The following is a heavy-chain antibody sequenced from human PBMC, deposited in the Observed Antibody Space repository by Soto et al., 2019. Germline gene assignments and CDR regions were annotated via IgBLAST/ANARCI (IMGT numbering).Heavy chain of an antibody. V-gene: IGHV3-23*01. CDR2: ISGSGGSA. D-gene: IGHD1-26*01. Sequence: EVQLLESGGGLVQPGGSLRLSCAASGFTFSSYAMSWVRQAPGKGLEWVSAISGSGGSAYYADSVKGRFTISRDNSKNTLYLQMNSLRAEDTAVYYCAKARWGARYYFDYWGQGTLVTVSS. CDR1: GFTFSSYA. CDR3: AKARWGARYYFDY. J-gene: IGHJ4*02.